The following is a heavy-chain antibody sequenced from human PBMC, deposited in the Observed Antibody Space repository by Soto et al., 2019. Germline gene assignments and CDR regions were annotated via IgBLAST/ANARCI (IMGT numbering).Heavy chain of an antibody. V-gene: IGHV3-21*01. CDR3: ARERDIVVLPAFDP. Sequence: PGGSLRLSCAASGFTFSSYSMNWVRQAPGKGLEWVSSISGSSSYTYYADSVKGRFTISRDNAKNSLYLQMNSLRAEDTAMYYCARERDIVVLPAFDPWGQGTLVTVSS. CDR2: ISGSSSYT. J-gene: IGHJ5*02. CDR1: GFTFSSYS. D-gene: IGHD2-2*01.